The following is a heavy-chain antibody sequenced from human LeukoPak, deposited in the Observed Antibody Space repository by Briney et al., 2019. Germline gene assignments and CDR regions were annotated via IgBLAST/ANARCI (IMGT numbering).Heavy chain of an antibody. CDR2: LSPDGSSS. D-gene: IGHD3-10*01. V-gene: IGHV3-74*01. CDR1: GFSFSTYW. Sequence: GGSLRLSCAASGFSFSTYWMHWVRQAPGKGLVWVSRLSPDGSSSVYADSVKGRFTISRDNARNSLYLQMNSLRAEDTAVYYCARLDYYGSGGYFDYWGQGTLVTVSS. CDR3: ARLDYYGSGGYFDY. J-gene: IGHJ4*02.